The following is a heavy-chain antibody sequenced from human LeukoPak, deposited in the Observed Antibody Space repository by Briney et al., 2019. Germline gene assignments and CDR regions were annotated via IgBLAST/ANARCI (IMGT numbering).Heavy chain of an antibody. D-gene: IGHD2-21*01. Sequence: GGSLRLSCAASGFTFSSYGMHWVRQAPGKGLEWVAFIRYDGSNKYYADSVKGRFTISRDNSKNTLYLQMNSLRAEDTAVYYCGAGPADCGGDCYTIYRYFQHWGQGTLVTVSS. CDR1: GFTFSSYG. J-gene: IGHJ1*01. V-gene: IGHV3-30*02. CDR3: GAGPADCGGDCYTIYRYFQH. CDR2: IRYDGSNK.